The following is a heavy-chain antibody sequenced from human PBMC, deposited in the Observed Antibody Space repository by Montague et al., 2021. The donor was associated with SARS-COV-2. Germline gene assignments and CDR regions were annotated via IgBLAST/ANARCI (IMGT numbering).Heavy chain of an antibody. Sequence: SETLSLTCSVSGAPISTSTDHWAWIRQSPGKGLEWVGSFSYSDSTHYNPSLRSRVTISVDSSKNQFSLKLNSVTAADTAVYYCARWGEYYDSPYYYYAMNVWGQGTTVTVSS. D-gene: IGHD3-3*01. V-gene: IGHV4-39*07. J-gene: IGHJ6*02. CDR1: GAPISTSTDH. CDR3: ARWGEYYDSPYYYYAMNV. CDR2: FSYSDST.